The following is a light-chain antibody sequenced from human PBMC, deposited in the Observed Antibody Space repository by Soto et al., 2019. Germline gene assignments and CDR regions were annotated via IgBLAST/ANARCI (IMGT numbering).Light chain of an antibody. CDR1: NIGGKI. J-gene: IGLJ1*01. CDR3: QVWESGRGV. CDR2: DDS. V-gene: IGLV3-21*02. Sequence: SYELTQPHSVSVATAQTGPRITCGGNNIGGKIVHWYQQKPGQAPVVVVYDDSDRPSGIPERFSGSNSVNTATLTISRVAAGDEADYYCQVWESGRGVFGTGTKVTVL.